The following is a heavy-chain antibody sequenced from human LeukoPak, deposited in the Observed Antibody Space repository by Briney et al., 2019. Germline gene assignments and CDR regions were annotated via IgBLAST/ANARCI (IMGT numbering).Heavy chain of an antibody. CDR3: AHRSSYGSGSLHYYYMDV. J-gene: IGHJ6*03. CDR2: IYWDDDK. D-gene: IGHD3-10*01. CDR1: GFSLSTSGVG. Sequence: SGPTLVNPTQTLTLTCTFSGFSLSTSGVGVGWIRQPPGKALEWLALIYWDDDKRYSPSLKSRLTITKDTSKNQVVLTMTNMDPVDTATYYRAHRSSYGSGSLHYYYMDVWGKGTTVTVSS. V-gene: IGHV2-5*02.